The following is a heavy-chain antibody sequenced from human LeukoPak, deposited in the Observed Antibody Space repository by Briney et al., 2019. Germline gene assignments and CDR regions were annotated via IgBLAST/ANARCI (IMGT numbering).Heavy chain of an antibody. D-gene: IGHD3-22*01. CDR3: ARDQYYDSKGWFDP. CDR2: IHTYNGHT. Sequence: ASVKVSCKASGYTFTTYNINWVRQAPGQGLEWMGWIHTYNGHTNYAQTFQGRVTMTKDTSTSTAYMELRSLRSDDTAVYYCARDQYYDSKGWFDPWGQETLVTVSS. J-gene: IGHJ5*02. V-gene: IGHV1-18*01. CDR1: GYTFTTYN.